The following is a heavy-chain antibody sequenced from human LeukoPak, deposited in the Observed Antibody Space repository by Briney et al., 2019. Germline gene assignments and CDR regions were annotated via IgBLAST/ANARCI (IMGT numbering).Heavy chain of an antibody. CDR3: VKENPSDYYGDSTGFDY. Sequence: TGGSLRLSCSASGFTFSSYAMHWVRQAPGKGLEYVSAISSNGGSTYYADSVKGRFTISRDNSKNTLYLQMSSLRAEDTAVYYCVKENPSDYYGDSTGFDYWGQGTLVTVSS. CDR1: GFTFSSYA. J-gene: IGHJ4*02. V-gene: IGHV3-64D*06. D-gene: IGHD4-17*01. CDR2: ISSNGGST.